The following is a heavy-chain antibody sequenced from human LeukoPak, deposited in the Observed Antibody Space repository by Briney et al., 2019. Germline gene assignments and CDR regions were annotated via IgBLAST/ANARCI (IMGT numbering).Heavy chain of an antibody. D-gene: IGHD1-26*01. CDR2: INHSGST. Sequence: PSETLSFTCAVYGGSFSGYYWSWIRQPPGKGLEWIGEINHSGSTNYNPSLKSRVTISVDTSKNQFSLKLSSVTAADTAVYYCARHIGSYYDYWGQGTLVTVSS. CDR3: ARHIGSYYDY. CDR1: GGSFSGYY. J-gene: IGHJ4*02. V-gene: IGHV4-34*01.